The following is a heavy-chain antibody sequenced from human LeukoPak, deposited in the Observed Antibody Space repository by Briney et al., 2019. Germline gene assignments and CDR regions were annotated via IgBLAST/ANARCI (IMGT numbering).Heavy chain of an antibody. D-gene: IGHD6-13*01. CDR1: GFTFSSYA. J-gene: IGHJ4*02. Sequence: GGSLRLFCAASGFTFSSYAMSWVRQAPGKGLEWVSAISGSGGSTYYADSVKGRFTISRDNSKNTLYLQMNSLRAEDTAVYYCTKTGSSSWYGRWALGSYFDYWGQGTLVTVSS. CDR2: ISGSGGST. V-gene: IGHV3-23*01. CDR3: TKTGSSSWYGRWALGSYFDY.